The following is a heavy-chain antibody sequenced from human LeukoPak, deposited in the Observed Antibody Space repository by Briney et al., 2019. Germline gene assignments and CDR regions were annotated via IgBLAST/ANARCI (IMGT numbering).Heavy chain of an antibody. CDR3: AKDPYSSGPYNWFDP. J-gene: IGHJ5*02. D-gene: IGHD6-19*01. Sequence: SETLSLTCTVSNYSISTDYYWGWIRQPPGKGLEWIGTMYHSGSTYYNPSLKSRVTISVDTSKNQLSLKLSSVTAADTAVYYCAKDPYSSGPYNWFDPWGQGTLVTVSS. V-gene: IGHV4-38-2*02. CDR1: NYSISTDYY. CDR2: MYHSGST.